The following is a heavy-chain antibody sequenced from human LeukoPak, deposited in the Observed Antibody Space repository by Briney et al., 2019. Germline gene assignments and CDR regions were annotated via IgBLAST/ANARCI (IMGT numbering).Heavy chain of an antibody. V-gene: IGHV3-7*03. Sequence: GGSLRLSCAASGFTFSSYWMSWVRQAPGKGLEWVANIKQDGSEKYYVDSVKGRFTISRDNAKNSLYLQMNSLRAEDTAVYYCARPRDLEMATSGIAFDIWGQGTMVTVSS. CDR1: GFTFSSYW. CDR2: IKQDGSEK. D-gene: IGHD3-10*01. J-gene: IGHJ3*02. CDR3: ARPRDLEMATSGIAFDI.